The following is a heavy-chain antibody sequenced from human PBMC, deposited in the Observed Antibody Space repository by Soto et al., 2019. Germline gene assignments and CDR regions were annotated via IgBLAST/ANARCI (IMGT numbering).Heavy chain of an antibody. D-gene: IGHD3-10*01. CDR1: GFTFDDYA. CDR2: ISWNSDNI. CDR3: AKGYFYGSGSYHDGGY. Sequence: EVQLVESGGGLVQPGRSLRLSCAASGFTFDDYAMHWVRQAPGKGLEWVARISWNSDNIGYADSVKGRFTISRDNAKNSLSLQMNSLRAEDTALYYCAKGYFYGSGSYHDGGYWGQGTLVTVSS. V-gene: IGHV3-9*01. J-gene: IGHJ4*02.